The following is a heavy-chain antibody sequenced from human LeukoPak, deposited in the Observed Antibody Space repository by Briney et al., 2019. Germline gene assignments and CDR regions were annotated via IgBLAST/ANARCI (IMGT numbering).Heavy chain of an antibody. CDR1: EFTSSDDW. Sequence: GGSLRLSCAPSEFTSSDDWMSWVRQAPGKGPEWVDNIKKDGSEEHYVDSVKGRFTVSRDNAKNSLFLQMNSLRVEDTAVYYCATYDNWVAGDVWGQGTSVSVS. CDR3: ATYDNWVAGDV. D-gene: IGHD1-1*01. J-gene: IGHJ6*02. V-gene: IGHV3-7*01. CDR2: IKKDGSEE.